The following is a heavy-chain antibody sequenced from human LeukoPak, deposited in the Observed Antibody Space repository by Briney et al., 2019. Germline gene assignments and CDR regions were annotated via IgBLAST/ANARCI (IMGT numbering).Heavy chain of an antibody. CDR2: IKQDGSEK. Sequence: PGGSLRLSCAASGFTFSSYWMSWVRQAPGKGLEWVANIKQDGSEKYYVDSVKGRFTISRDNAKNSLYLQMNSLRAEDTAVYYCARDPSSDFWSGYYYYYYYYMDVWGKRTTVTVSS. D-gene: IGHD3-3*01. CDR3: ARDPSSDFWSGYYYYYYYYMDV. V-gene: IGHV3-7*01. CDR1: GFTFSSYW. J-gene: IGHJ6*03.